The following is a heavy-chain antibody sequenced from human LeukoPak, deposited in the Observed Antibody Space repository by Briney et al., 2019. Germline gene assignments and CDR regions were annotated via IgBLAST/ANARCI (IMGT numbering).Heavy chain of an antibody. Sequence: GGSLRLFCAAFGFPFSNYPMSWVRQAPRKGLEWVSAISGSGGNTYYADPVKGRFTISRDNCKNTLYLQMNSLRAEDTAVYYCAKGPARDAFDIWGQGTMVTVSS. V-gene: IGHV3-23*01. CDR2: ISGSGGNT. CDR3: AKGPARDAFDI. D-gene: IGHD6-6*01. J-gene: IGHJ3*02. CDR1: GFPFSNYP.